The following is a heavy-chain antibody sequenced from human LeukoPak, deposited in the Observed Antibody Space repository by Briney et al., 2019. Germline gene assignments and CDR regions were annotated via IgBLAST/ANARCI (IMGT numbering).Heavy chain of an antibody. D-gene: IGHD3-3*01. J-gene: IGHJ4*02. CDR3: ASGSGLYSPDY. V-gene: IGHV1-2*02. CDR1: GYTFTANY. CDR2: INPNSGGT. Sequence: ASVKVSCKASGYTFTANYLHWVRQAPGQGLEWVGWINPNSGGTNHAQMFQGRVTMTRDTSISTAYMELSRLTSDVTAVYYCASGSGLYSPDYWGQGTLVTVSS.